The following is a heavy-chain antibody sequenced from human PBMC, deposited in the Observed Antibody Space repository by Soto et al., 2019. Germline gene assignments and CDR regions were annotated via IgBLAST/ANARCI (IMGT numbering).Heavy chain of an antibody. CDR3: ARGGKGSWPSIDY. J-gene: IGHJ4*02. CDR1: GFTFSSYD. Sequence: EVQLVESGGGLVQPGGSLRLSCAASGFTFSSYDMHWVRQATGKGLEWVSAIGTAGDTYYPGSVKGRFTISRENAKNSLYIQMNSLRAEDTAVYYCARGGKGSWPSIDYWGQGTLVTVSS. CDR2: IGTAGDT. V-gene: IGHV3-13*01. D-gene: IGHD6-13*01.